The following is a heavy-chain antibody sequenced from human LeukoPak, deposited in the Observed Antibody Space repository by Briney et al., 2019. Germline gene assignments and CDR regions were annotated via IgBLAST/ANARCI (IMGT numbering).Heavy chain of an antibody. J-gene: IGHJ4*02. CDR3: ARGLKGRYCSSTSCYGGPLDY. CDR1: GGSFSGYY. Sequence: ETLSLTCAVYGGSFSGYYWSWIRQPPGKGLEWIGEINHSGSTNYNPSLKSRVTISVDTSKNQFSLKLSSVTAADTAVYYCARGLKGRYCSSTSCYGGPLDYWGQGTLVTVSS. V-gene: IGHV4-34*01. CDR2: INHSGST. D-gene: IGHD2-2*01.